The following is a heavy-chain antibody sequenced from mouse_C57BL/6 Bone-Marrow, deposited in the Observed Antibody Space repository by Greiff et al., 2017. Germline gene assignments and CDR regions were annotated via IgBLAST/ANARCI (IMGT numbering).Heavy chain of an antibody. CDR1: GYTFTDDY. V-gene: IGHV1-26*01. CDR2: ISPNNGGN. J-gene: IGHJ2*01. Sequence: EVQRQQSGPELAKPGASVKISCKASGYTFTDDYMNWVKQSHGKSLEWIGDISPNNGGNRYNQKFKGKATLTVDKCSSTAYVELRSLTSEDSTVYYCARGGYYYGSSNYFDYWGQGATLAISS. CDR3: ARGGYYYGSSNYFDY. D-gene: IGHD1-1*01.